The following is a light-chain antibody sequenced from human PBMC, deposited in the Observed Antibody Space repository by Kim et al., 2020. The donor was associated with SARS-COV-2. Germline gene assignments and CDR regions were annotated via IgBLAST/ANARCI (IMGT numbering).Light chain of an antibody. CDR1: QSVSSTY. CDR3: QQYGSSPFT. CDR2: GAS. V-gene: IGKV3-20*01. Sequence: EIVLTQSPGTLSLSPGVRATLSCRASQSVSSTYLAWYQQKPGQAPRLLIYGASSRATGIPDRFSGSGSGTDFTLTISRLEPEDFAEYYCQQYGSSPFTFGQGTKLEI. J-gene: IGKJ2*01.